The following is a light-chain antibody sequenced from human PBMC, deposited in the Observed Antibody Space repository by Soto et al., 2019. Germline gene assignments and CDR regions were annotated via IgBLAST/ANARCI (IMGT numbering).Light chain of an antibody. V-gene: IGKV3-15*01. CDR1: QSIVTN. CDR2: SAS. CDR3: QQYYNWRHHT. J-gene: IGKJ2*01. Sequence: EIVMTQSPATLSVSLGESATLSCRASQSIVTNLAWYKQTPGQAPRLLIYSASKRATGIPARFSGCGSGTDFMLTISSLQSEDFGVYYCQQYYNWRHHTFGQGTKLEIK.